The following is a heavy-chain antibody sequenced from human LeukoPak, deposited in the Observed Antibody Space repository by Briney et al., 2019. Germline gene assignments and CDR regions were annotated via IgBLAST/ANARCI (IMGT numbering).Heavy chain of an antibody. V-gene: IGHV4-39*07. CDR3: ARVWGGSVVADLDAFDI. J-gene: IGHJ3*02. Sequence: SETLSLTCSVSGGSLSSGIYFWGWIRQPPGKGLQWIGSIYYSGSTYYNPSLKSRVTISVDTSKNQFSLKLSSVTAADTAVYYCARVWGGSVVADLDAFDIWGQGTMVTVSS. D-gene: IGHD2-2*01. CDR2: IYYSGST. CDR1: GGSLSSGIYF.